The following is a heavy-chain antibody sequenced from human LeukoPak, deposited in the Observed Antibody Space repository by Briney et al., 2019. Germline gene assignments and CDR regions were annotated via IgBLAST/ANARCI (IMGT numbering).Heavy chain of an antibody. Sequence: SQTLSLTCAVSGGSISSGGYSWSWIRQPPGKGLEWIGEINHSGSTNYNPSLKSRVTISVDTSKNQFSLKLSSVTAADTAVYYCARERWFGELLFWTPSYYYYYMDVWGKGTTVTISS. V-gene: IGHV4-30-2*01. J-gene: IGHJ6*03. CDR3: ARERWFGELLFWTPSYYYYYMDV. D-gene: IGHD3-10*01. CDR1: GGSISSGGYS. CDR2: INHSGST.